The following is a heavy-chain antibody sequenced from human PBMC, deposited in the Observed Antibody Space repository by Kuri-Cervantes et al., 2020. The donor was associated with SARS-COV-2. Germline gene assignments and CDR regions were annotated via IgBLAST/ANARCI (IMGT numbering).Heavy chain of an antibody. D-gene: IGHD3-3*01. CDR1: GFSLSNARMG. Sequence: SGPTLVKPTETLTLTCTVSGFSLSNARMGVSWIRQPPGKALEWLARIDWDDDKYYSTSLKTRLTISKDTSKNQVVLTMTNMDPVDTATYYCARISYDFWSGYHLFDYWGQGTLVTVSS. V-gene: IGHV2-70*11. CDR3: ARISYDFWSGYHLFDY. CDR2: IDWDDDK. J-gene: IGHJ4*02.